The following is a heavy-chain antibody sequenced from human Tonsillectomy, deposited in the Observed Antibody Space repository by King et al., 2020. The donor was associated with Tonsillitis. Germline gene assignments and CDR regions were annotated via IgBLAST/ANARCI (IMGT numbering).Heavy chain of an antibody. D-gene: IGHD3-3*01. CDR2: ISGDGGST. CDR1: GFTLEDYA. CDR3: AQSRSYYDFWSGSQDYYYMDV. Sequence: VQLVESGGGVVQPGGSLRLSCAASGFTLEDYAMHWVRQAPGKGLEWVSLISGDGGSTYYADSVKGRFTIYRDNSKNSLYLQMNRLRTEDTALYYCAQSRSYYDFWSGSQDYYYMDVWGKGTTVTVSS. V-gene: IGHV3-43*02. J-gene: IGHJ6*03.